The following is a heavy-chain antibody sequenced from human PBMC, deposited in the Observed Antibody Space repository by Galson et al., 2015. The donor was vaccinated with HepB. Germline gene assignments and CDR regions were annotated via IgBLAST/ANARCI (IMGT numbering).Heavy chain of an antibody. CDR1: GFTFSTYW. CDR2: IWYDGSNK. V-gene: IGHV3-33*08. J-gene: IGHJ5*02. CDR3: ARDPWEPHHPLMKPYNWFDP. D-gene: IGHD1-26*01. Sequence: SLRLSCAASGFTFSTYWMSWARQPPGKGLEWVAVIWYDGSNKYYADSVKGRFTISRDNSKNTLYLQMNSLRAEDTAVYYCARDPWEPHHPLMKPYNWFDPWGQGTLVTVSS.